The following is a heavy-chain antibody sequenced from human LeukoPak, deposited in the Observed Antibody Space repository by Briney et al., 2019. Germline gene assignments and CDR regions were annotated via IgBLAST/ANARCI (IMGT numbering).Heavy chain of an antibody. D-gene: IGHD2-15*01. CDR1: GYTFTGYY. J-gene: IGHJ3*02. Sequence: ASVKVSCKASGYTFTGYYMHWVRQAPGQGLEGMGWINPNRGGTNYAQKSQGRVTMTRDTSISTAYMELSRLRSDDTAVYCCARDQDFSGGSCSSAAFNIWGQGTMVTVSS. CDR3: ARDQDFSGGSCSSAAFNI. V-gene: IGHV1-2*02. CDR2: INPNRGGT.